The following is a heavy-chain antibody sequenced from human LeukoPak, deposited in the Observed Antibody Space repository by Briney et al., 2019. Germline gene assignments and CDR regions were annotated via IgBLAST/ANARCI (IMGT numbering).Heavy chain of an antibody. Sequence: PGGSLRLSCAASGFTFSSYGMHWVRQAPGKGLEWVAVISYDGSNKYYADSVKGRFTIARDNSKNTLYLQINSLRAEDTAVYYGAKDVTQDYYGSGFDPWGQGTLVTVSS. CDR3: AKDVTQDYYGSGFDP. CDR1: GFTFSSYG. V-gene: IGHV3-30*18. CDR2: ISYDGSNK. J-gene: IGHJ5*02. D-gene: IGHD3-10*01.